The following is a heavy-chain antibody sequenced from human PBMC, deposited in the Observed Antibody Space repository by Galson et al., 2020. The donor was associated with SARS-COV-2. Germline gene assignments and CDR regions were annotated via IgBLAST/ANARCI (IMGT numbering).Heavy chain of an antibody. Sequence: ASVKVSCKISEYTLSELSMHWVRRAPGKGLEWMGGFDPEDGETIYAQKFQGRVTMTEDTSTDTAYMELSSLRSEDTAVYYCATVLTRGTWFDPWGQGTLVTVSS. CDR3: ATVLTRGTWFDP. CDR2: FDPEDGET. D-gene: IGHD3-3*01. V-gene: IGHV1-24*01. CDR1: EYTLSELS. J-gene: IGHJ5*02.